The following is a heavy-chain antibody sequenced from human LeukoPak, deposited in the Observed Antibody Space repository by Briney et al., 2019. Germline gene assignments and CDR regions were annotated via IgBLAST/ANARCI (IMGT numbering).Heavy chain of an antibody. CDR3: ARKRIAARPTPRQPSWFDP. V-gene: IGHV4-39*01. CDR1: GGSISSSSHY. CDR2: IYYSGST. D-gene: IGHD6-6*01. J-gene: IGHJ5*02. Sequence: PSETLSLTCTVSGGSISSSSHYWGWIRQPPGKGLEWIGSIYYSGSTYYNPSLKSRVTISVDTSKNQFSLKLSSVTAADTAVYYCARKRIAARPTPRQPSWFDPWGQGTLVTVSS.